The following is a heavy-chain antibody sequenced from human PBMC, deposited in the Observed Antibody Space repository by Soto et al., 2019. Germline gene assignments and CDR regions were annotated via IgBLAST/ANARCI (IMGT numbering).Heavy chain of an antibody. V-gene: IGHV3-73*01. D-gene: IGHD4-4*01. CDR3: TRRDDFGTYESNF. J-gene: IGHJ4*02. CDR1: GFTFRGSA. CDR2: IRSSANSFAT. Sequence: VGSLSLSCATSGFTFRGSAIHWARLASGKGLEWVGRIRSSANSFATAYGASVEGRFTISRDDSKNTAYLQMNSLKTEDTAVYYCTRRDDFGTYESNFWGQGTKVTVYS.